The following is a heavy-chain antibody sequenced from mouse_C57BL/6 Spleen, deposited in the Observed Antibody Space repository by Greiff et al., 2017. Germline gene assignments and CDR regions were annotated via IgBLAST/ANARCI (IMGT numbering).Heavy chain of an antibody. Sequence: EVQLQQSGPELVKPGDSVKISCKASGYSFTGYFMNWVIQSHGKSLEWIGRINPYNGDTFYNQKFKGKATLTVDKSSSTAHMELRSLTSEDSAVYYCARGDDYDYYAMDYWCQGTSVTVSS. D-gene: IGHD2-4*01. CDR2: INPYNGDT. J-gene: IGHJ4*01. CDR3: ARGDDYDYYAMDY. CDR1: GYSFTGYF. V-gene: IGHV1-20*01.